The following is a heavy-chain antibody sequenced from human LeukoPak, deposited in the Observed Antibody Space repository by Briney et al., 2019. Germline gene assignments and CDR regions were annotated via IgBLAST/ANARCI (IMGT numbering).Heavy chain of an antibody. J-gene: IGHJ4*02. CDR3: ARSRKPIFDY. D-gene: IGHD1-14*01. CDR2: INHSGST. Sequence: SETLSLTCAVYGGSFSGYYWSWIRQPPGKGLEWIGEINHSGSTNYNPSLKSRVTISVDTSKNQFSLKLSSVTAADTAVYYCARSRKPIFDYWGQGTLVTVSS. CDR1: GGSFSGYY. V-gene: IGHV4-34*01.